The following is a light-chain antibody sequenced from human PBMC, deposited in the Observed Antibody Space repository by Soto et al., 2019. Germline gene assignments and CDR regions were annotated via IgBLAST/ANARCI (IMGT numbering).Light chain of an antibody. Sequence: EIVRTQSSATLSFSPGERATLSCWASQSVSSNLAWYQQKPGQAPRLLIYNASSRATGIPDRFSGSGSGTDFTLTISRLEPEDFAVYYCQQYGSSPRAFGQGTKVDIK. V-gene: IGKV3-20*01. J-gene: IGKJ1*01. CDR1: QSVSSN. CDR2: NAS. CDR3: QQYGSSPRA.